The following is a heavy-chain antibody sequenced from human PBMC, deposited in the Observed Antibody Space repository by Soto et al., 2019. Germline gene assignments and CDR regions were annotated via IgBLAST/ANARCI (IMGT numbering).Heavy chain of an antibody. CDR1: GYTFTSYY. J-gene: IGHJ6*02. Sequence: ASVKVSCKASGYTFTSYYMHWVRQAPGQGLEWMGIINPSDGSTVYAQKFQGRVTMTRDTSTSTVSMELSSLRYEDTAVYYCAREKGDHGRRHYHGMDVWGQGTTVTVSS. V-gene: IGHV1-46*01. CDR2: INPSDGST. D-gene: IGHD2-21*02. CDR3: AREKGDHGRRHYHGMDV.